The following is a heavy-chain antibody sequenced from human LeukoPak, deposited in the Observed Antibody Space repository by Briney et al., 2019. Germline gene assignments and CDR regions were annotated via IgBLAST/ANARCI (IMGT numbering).Heavy chain of an antibody. CDR3: ARTLNYYYGMDV. J-gene: IGHJ6*04. CDR1: GHTFTSYA. Sequence: ASVKVSCKASGHTFTSYAMHWVRQAPGQRLEWMGWINAGNGNTKYSQKFQGRVTITRDTSASTAYMELSSLRSEDTAVYYCARTLNYYYGMDVWGKGTTVTVSS. V-gene: IGHV1-3*01. CDR2: INAGNGNT.